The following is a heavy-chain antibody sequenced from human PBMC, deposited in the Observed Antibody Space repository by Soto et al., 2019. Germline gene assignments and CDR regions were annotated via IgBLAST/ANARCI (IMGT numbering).Heavy chain of an antibody. CDR1: GGTFSTYA. D-gene: IGHD3-10*01. Sequence: SVKVSCKTSGGTFSTYAISWVRQAPGQGLEWMGGIVVSFDTAKYAQRFQGRVTMTADKSTRTVYMELTGLRSEDTAVYYCARDNEYYYGSGNYYNPAYFDYWGQGTLVTVYS. CDR2: IVVSFDTA. V-gene: IGHV1-69*06. J-gene: IGHJ4*02. CDR3: ARDNEYYYGSGNYYNPAYFDY.